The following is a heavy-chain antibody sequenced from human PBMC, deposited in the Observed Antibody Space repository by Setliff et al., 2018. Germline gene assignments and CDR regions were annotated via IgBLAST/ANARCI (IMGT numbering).Heavy chain of an antibody. CDR3: TVYNTGSSKDHY. CDR2: INHSGST. J-gene: IGHJ4*02. Sequence: PSETLSLTCNVSGDSISSPYYWIWIRQPPGKGLEWIGEINHSGSTNYNPSLKSRVTISVDTSKNQFSLKLTSVTAADTALYYCTVYNTGSSKDHYWGQGTPVTVSS. D-gene: IGHD2-8*02. CDR1: GDSISSPYY. V-gene: IGHV4-34*01.